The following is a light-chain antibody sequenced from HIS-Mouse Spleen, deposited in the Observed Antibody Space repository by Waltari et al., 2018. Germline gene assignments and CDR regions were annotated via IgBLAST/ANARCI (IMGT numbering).Light chain of an antibody. J-gene: IGLJ2*01. Sequence: SYELTQPLSVSVALGQTARITCPGDALPKQYASWYQQKPGQAPVLVIYKDSERPSGIPERFSGSSSGTTVTLTISGVQAEDEADYYCQSADSSGTYVFGGGTKLTVL. CDR2: KDS. CDR1: ALPKQY. CDR3: QSADSSGTYV. V-gene: IGLV3-25*03.